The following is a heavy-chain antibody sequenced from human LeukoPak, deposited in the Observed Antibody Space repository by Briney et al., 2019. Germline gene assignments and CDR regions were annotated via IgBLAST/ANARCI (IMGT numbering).Heavy chain of an antibody. CDR2: IKEDGSEK. Sequence: SGGSLRLSCAASGFIFSGAWMSWVRQAPGKGLEWVANIKEDGSEKHYVDSVNGRFTISRDNAKNSLYLQMNSLRAEDTAVYYCARDLEHYYDSSGYGGIFDYWGQGTLVTVSS. CDR1: GFIFSGAW. V-gene: IGHV3-7*01. J-gene: IGHJ4*02. CDR3: ARDLEHYYDSSGYGGIFDY. D-gene: IGHD3-22*01.